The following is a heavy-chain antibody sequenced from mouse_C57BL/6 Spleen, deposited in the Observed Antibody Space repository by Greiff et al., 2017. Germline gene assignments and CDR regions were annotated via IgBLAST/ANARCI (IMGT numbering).Heavy chain of an antibody. CDR2: IDPEDGYT. CDR1: GFTFTGYY. J-gene: IGHJ3*01. CDR3: TTELRQGVAY. V-gene: IGHV14-1*01. D-gene: IGHD1-2*01. Sequence: EVQLQQSGAELVRPGASVKLSCTASGFTFTGYYMHWVKQRPEQGLEWIGRIDPEDGYTKYAPKFQGKATLTADPSSTTAYMQLSSLTSENSAVYYCTTELRQGVAYWGQGTLVTVSA.